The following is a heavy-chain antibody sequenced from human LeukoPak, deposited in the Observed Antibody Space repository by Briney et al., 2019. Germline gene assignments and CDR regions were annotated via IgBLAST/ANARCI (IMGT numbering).Heavy chain of an antibody. J-gene: IGHJ4*02. CDR2: ISYDGSNK. V-gene: IGHV3-30*04. CDR1: GFTFSSYA. Sequence: GRSLRLSWAASGFTFSSYAMHWVRQAPGKGLEWVAVISYDGSNKYYADSVKGRFTISRDNSKNTLYLQMNSLRAEDTAVYSCARGGPYYDILTGYSNPDYWGQGTLVTVSS. D-gene: IGHD3-9*01. CDR3: ARGGPYYDILTGYSNPDY.